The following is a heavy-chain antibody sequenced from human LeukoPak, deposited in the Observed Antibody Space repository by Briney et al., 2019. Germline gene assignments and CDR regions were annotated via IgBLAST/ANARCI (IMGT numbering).Heavy chain of an antibody. J-gene: IGHJ5*02. CDR1: GGSISSGGYS. Sequence: SETLSLTCAVSGGSISSGGYSWSWIRQPPGKGLEWIGYIYHSGSTYYNPSLKSRVTISVDRSKNQFSLKLSSVTAADTAVYYCARVTHDYGDRRWFDPWGPGTLVTVSS. CDR3: ARVTHDYGDRRWFDP. D-gene: IGHD4-17*01. CDR2: IYHSGST. V-gene: IGHV4-30-2*01.